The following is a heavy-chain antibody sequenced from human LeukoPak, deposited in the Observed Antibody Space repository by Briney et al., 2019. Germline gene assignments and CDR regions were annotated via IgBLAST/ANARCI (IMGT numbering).Heavy chain of an antibody. V-gene: IGHV1-2*06. D-gene: IGHD2-2*01. J-gene: IGHJ6*02. Sequence: ASVKVSCKASGYTFTGYYMHWVRQAPGQGLEWMGRINPNSGGTNYAQKFQGRVTMTRDTSTSTVYMELSSLRSEDTAVYYCARWVGGPAGINYYGMDVWGQGTSVTVSS. CDR3: ARWVGGPAGINYYGMDV. CDR2: INPNSGGT. CDR1: GYTFTGYY.